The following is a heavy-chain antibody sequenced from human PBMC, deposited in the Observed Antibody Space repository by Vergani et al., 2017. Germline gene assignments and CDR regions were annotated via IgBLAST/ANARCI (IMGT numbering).Heavy chain of an antibody. D-gene: IGHD6-19*01. V-gene: IGHV4-59*11. J-gene: IGHJ5*02. CDR3: ASDTHSGQRADR. CDR1: FDSIRNLY. CDR2: IHYSENT. Sequence: QVQLQESGPGLVKPSETLSLICSVSFDSIRNLYCNWIRQPPGKGLEWIGSIHYSENTNYNPSLKTRVTISVDTSKNQFSLTLTSVTAADTAVYYCASDTHSGQRADRWGQGILVTVTS.